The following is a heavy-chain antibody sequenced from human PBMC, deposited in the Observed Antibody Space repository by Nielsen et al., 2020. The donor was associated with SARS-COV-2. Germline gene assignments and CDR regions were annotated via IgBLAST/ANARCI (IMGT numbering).Heavy chain of an antibody. CDR1: GFTVSSNY. J-gene: IGHJ3*01. V-gene: IGHV3-53*01. CDR3: ARDGTGNGAYDL. D-gene: IGHD1-1*01. CDR2: SFSGGRT. Sequence: GGSLRLSCAASGFTVSSNYMNWVRQAPGKGLEWVSVSFSGGRTDYAGSVKGRFTISRDNSKNTVFFEMNSLRAEDTAVYYCARDGTGNGAYDLWGQGTMVTVSS.